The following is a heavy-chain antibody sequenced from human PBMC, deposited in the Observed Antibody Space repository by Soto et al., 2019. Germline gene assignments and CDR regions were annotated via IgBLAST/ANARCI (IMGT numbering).Heavy chain of an antibody. CDR1: GFTFSNYA. D-gene: IGHD3-22*01. CDR2: ISWDGGST. Sequence: EVKLLESGGGLVQPGGSLRLSCAASGFTFSNYAMSWVRQAPGKGLEWVSLISWDGGSTYYADSVKGRFTISRDNSKNSLYLQMNSLRTEDTALYYCAKAEGSGYLGYWGQGTLVTVSS. J-gene: IGHJ4*02. V-gene: IGHV3-43*02. CDR3: AKAEGSGYLGY.